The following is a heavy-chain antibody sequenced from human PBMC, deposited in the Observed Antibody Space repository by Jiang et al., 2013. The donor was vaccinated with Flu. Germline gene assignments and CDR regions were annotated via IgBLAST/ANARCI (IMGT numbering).Heavy chain of an antibody. D-gene: IGHD3-16*01. V-gene: IGHV4-61*02. J-gene: IGHJ6*02. CDR1: GDSINSGRFY. CDR3: ARGGTGWPYYYYHMDV. Sequence: GPGLVKPSQTLSLACTVSGDSINSGRFYWSWIRQSAGKGLEWIGRVYATGSTNYNPSLKSRVTISVDTSKNQFSLRLSSVTAADTAVYYCARGGTGWPYYYYHMDVWGQGTTVTVYS. CDR2: VYATGST.